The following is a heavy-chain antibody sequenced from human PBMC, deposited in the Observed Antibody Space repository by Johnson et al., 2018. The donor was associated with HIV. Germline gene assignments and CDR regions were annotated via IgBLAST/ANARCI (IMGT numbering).Heavy chain of an antibody. CDR1: GFPFSSYG. J-gene: IGHJ3*02. Sequence: QVQLVESGGGVVQPGRSLRLSCAASGFPFSSYGMHWVRQAPGKGLEWVAFMGYDGSNKYYVDSVKGRFTLSRDISKNTLYLQMNSLRAEDTAVYYCARDQGWGDAFDIWGQGTMVTVSS. V-gene: IGHV3-33*01. D-gene: IGHD3-16*01. CDR3: ARDQGWGDAFDI. CDR2: MGYDGSNK.